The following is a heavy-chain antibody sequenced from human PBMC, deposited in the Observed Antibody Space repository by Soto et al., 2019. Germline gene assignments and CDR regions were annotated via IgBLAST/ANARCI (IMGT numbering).Heavy chain of an antibody. J-gene: IGHJ4*02. V-gene: IGHV3-23*01. D-gene: IGHD5-12*01. CDR3: AKDRPYGAYDNSFNY. Sequence: VQLLESGGGLVQPGGSLRLSCAASGFMFSTYAMSWVRQAPGKGLEWVSVIGGSGTITFYADSVKGRFTISRDNSKNTVYLQLNSLRADDTAVYYCAKDRPYGAYDNSFNYWGQGTLVTVSS. CDR1: GFMFSTYA. CDR2: IGGSGTIT.